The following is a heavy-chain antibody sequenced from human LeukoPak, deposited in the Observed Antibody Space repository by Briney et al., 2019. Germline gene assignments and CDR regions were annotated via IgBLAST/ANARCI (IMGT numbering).Heavy chain of an antibody. CDR2: IYSGGRT. J-gene: IGHJ4*02. CDR1: GFTVSSND. Sequence: PGGSLRLPCAASGFTVSSNDMSWVRQAPGKGLEWVSVIYSGGRTFYADSVKGRFTISRDNSKNTLYLQMNSLRAEDTAVYYCAIYDSSGYYNYWGQGTLVTVSS. CDR3: AIYDSSGYYNY. D-gene: IGHD3-22*01. V-gene: IGHV3-53*01.